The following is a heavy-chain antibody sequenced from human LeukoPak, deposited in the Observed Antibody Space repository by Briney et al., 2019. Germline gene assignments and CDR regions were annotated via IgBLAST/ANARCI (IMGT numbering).Heavy chain of an antibody. Sequence: SETLSLTCTVSGGSISSSSYYWGWIRQPPGKGLEWIGNIYYSGSTYYNPSLKSRVTISVDTSKNQFSLKLSSVTAADTAVYYCARQGRDSSGYSNWFDPWGQGTLVTVSS. CDR1: GGSISSSSYY. D-gene: IGHD6-19*01. J-gene: IGHJ5*02. CDR3: ARQGRDSSGYSNWFDP. V-gene: IGHV4-39*01. CDR2: IYYSGST.